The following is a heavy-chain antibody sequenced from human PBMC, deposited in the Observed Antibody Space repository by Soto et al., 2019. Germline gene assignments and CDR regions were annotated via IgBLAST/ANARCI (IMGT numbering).Heavy chain of an antibody. D-gene: IGHD3-16*01. J-gene: IGHJ4*02. CDR2: IKREIDGVAT. Sequence: EERLVESGGGLVKPGGSLRLSCAVSVFKFSDAWMTWVRQAPEKGLEWVGRIKREIDGVATDYAAPVKGGFTISRDDSKSTVYLQMNSLKTEDTAVYFCATEVHSECFPRSYDYWGQGTLVTVSS. CDR1: VFKFSDAW. CDR3: ATEVHSECFPRSYDY. V-gene: IGHV3-15*01.